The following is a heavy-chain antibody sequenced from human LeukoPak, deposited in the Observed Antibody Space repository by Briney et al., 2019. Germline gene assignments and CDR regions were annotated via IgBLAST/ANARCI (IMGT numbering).Heavy chain of an antibody. D-gene: IGHD3-3*01. CDR1: GFTFSSYG. J-gene: IGHJ4*02. V-gene: IGHV3-30*02. Sequence: GGSLRLSCAASGFTFSSYGMHWVRQAPGKGLEWVAFIRYDGSNKYYADSVKGRFTISRDNSKNTLYLQMNSLRAEDTAVYYCVKNYDFWSGYWYYFDYWGQGTLVTVSS. CDR3: VKNYDFWSGYWYYFDY. CDR2: IRYDGSNK.